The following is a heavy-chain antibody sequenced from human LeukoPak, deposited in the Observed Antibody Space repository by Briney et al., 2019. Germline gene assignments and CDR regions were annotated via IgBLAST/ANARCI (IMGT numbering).Heavy chain of an antibody. V-gene: IGHV3-21*01. D-gene: IGHD4/OR15-4a*01. CDR2: ISSSSSYI. CDR1: GFTFSNAW. CDR3: ARAAVRTNAFDI. Sequence: KPGGSLRLSCAASGFTFSNAWMSWVRQAPGKGLEWVSSISSSSSYIYYADSVKGRFTISRDNAKNSLYLQMNSLRAEDTAVYYCARAAVRTNAFDIWGQGTMVTVSS. J-gene: IGHJ3*02.